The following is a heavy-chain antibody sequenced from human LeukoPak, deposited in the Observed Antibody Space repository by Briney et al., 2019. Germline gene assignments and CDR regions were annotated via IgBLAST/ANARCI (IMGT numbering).Heavy chain of an antibody. Sequence: SVKVSCKASGGTFSSYAISWVRLAPGQGLEWMGGIIPIFGTANYAQKFQGRVTITADESTSTAYMELSSLRSEDTAVYYCARAPYSSGGSTNYYYYYYMDVWGKGTTVTDSS. CDR3: ARAPYSSGGSTNYYYYYYMDV. V-gene: IGHV1-69*13. CDR2: IIPIFGTA. D-gene: IGHD6-19*01. CDR1: GGTFSSYA. J-gene: IGHJ6*03.